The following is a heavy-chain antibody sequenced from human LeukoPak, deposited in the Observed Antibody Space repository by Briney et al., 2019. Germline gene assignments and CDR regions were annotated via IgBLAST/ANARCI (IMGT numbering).Heavy chain of an antibody. J-gene: IGHJ6*03. V-gene: IGHV3-23*01. Sequence: GGSLRLSCAASGFTFSSYAMSWVRQAPGKGLEWVSAISGSGGSTYYADSVKGRFTISRDNSKNTLYLQMNSLRAEDTAVYYCAKDRVSFEYYYYMGVWGKGTTVTVSS. D-gene: IGHD2/OR15-2a*01. CDR2: ISGSGGST. CDR1: GFTFSSYA. CDR3: AKDRVSFEYYYYMGV.